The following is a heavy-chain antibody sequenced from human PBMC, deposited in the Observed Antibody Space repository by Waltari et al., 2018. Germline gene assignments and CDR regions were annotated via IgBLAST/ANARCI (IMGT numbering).Heavy chain of an antibody. D-gene: IGHD3-16*02. CDR2: IYYSGST. V-gene: IGHV4-59*01. J-gene: IGHJ4*02. CDR1: GGSISSYY. Sequence: QVQLQESGPGLVKPSETLSLTCTVSGGSISSYYWSWIRQPPGKGLEWIGYIYYSGSTNYNPSLKSRVTISVDTSKKQLSLKLDSVTAADTAVYYCARGYDYVWGSYRYPIPFDYWGQGTLVTVSS. CDR3: ARGYDYVWGSYRYPIPFDY.